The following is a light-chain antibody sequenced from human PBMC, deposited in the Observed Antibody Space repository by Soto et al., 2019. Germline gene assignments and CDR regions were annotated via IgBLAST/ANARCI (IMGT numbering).Light chain of an antibody. CDR2: WAS. Sequence: DIVMTQSPDSLAVSLGERATINCKSSQSVLYSSNNKNYLAWYQQKPGQPPKLLIYWASTRESGVPDRFSGRRSGTEFSHTISSLQAEDVAVYYCQQYYSTPVLTFGGGTKVEIK. CDR3: QQYYSTPVLT. V-gene: IGKV4-1*01. J-gene: IGKJ4*01. CDR1: QSVLYSSNNKNY.